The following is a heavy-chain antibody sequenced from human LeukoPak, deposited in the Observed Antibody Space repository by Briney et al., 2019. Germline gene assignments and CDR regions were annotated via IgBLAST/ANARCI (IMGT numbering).Heavy chain of an antibody. D-gene: IGHD3-3*01. CDR3: ARVVTIFGVGRYYYYYYMDV. CDR1: GGSISSYY. V-gene: IGHV4-59*01. J-gene: IGHJ6*03. CDR2: IYYSGST. Sequence: PSETLSLTCTVSGGSISSYYWSWIRQPPGKGLEWIGYIYYSGSTNYNPSHKSRVTISVDTSKNQFSLKLSSVTAADTAVYYCARVVTIFGVGRYYYYYYMDVWGKGTTVTVSS.